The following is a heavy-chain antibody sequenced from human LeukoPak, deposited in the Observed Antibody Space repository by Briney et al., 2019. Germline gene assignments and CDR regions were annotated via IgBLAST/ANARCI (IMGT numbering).Heavy chain of an antibody. CDR1: GVSLRGYN. J-gene: IGHJ6*02. D-gene: IGHD1-1*01. CDR3: ARSGLTGMRQYARKNDYYYGMEV. V-gene: IGHV4-34*01. CDR2: INYSGGIT. Sequence: SETLSLTCSVDGVSLRGYNWNWIRQSPGKGLEWIGEINYSGGITYTNPSLQSRVTISVDTSKNHFSLKLSSVTVADTAIYYCARSGLTGMRQYARKNDYYYGMEVWGQGATVIVSS.